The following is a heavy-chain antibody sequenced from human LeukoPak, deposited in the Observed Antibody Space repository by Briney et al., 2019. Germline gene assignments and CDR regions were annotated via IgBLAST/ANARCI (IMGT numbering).Heavy chain of an antibody. Sequence: ASVKVSCKASGYTFTGYYMHWVRQAPGQGLEWMGWINPNSGGTNYAQKFQGRVTMTRDTSISTAYMELSRLRSDDTAVYYCASDSQSYDSSGDFDYWGQGTLVTVSS. D-gene: IGHD3-22*01. CDR3: ASDSQSYDSSGDFDY. J-gene: IGHJ4*02. CDR1: GYTFTGYY. V-gene: IGHV1-2*02. CDR2: INPNSGGT.